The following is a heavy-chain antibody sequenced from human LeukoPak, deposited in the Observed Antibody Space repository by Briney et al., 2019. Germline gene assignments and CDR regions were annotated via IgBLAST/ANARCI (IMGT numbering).Heavy chain of an antibody. J-gene: IGHJ4*02. CDR2: IKKDGSDK. V-gene: IGHV3-7*01. Sequence: GSLRLSCAASGFTFSSYWMSWVRQAPGKGLEWVANIKKDGSDKYYVDSVKGRFTISRDNAKTSLYLQMNSLRAEDTALYYCARHLSGITGYTYGRGIDYWGQDTLVTVSS. CDR3: ARHLSGITGYTYGRGIDY. D-gene: IGHD5-18*01. CDR1: GFTFSSYW.